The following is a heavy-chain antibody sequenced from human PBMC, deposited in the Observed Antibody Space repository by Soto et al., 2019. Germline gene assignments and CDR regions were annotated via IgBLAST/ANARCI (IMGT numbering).Heavy chain of an antibody. CDR3: ARDRIAAAGTGRLYYYYGMDV. CDR1: GYTFTGYY. V-gene: IGHV1-2*04. D-gene: IGHD6-13*01. J-gene: IGHJ6*02. Sequence: QVQLVQSGAEVKKPGASVKVSCKASGYTFTGYYMHWVRQAPGQGLEWMGWINPNSGGTNYAQKFQGWVTMTRDTSISTAYVERSRLRSDDTAVYYCARDRIAAAGTGRLYYYYGMDVWGQGTTVTVSS. CDR2: INPNSGGT.